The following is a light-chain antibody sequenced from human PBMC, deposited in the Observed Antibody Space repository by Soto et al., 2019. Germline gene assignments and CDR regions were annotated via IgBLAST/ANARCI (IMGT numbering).Light chain of an antibody. V-gene: IGKV3-11*01. CDR2: DAS. Sequence: EIVLPQSQATLSLSPGERPTLSCRPSQGVSSSLAWYQQKPGQAPRLLIYDASNRATGIPARFSGSGSGTDFTLTISSLEPEDFAVYYCQQRSNWPRTFGQGTKVEIK. CDR1: QGVSSS. J-gene: IGKJ1*01. CDR3: QQRSNWPRT.